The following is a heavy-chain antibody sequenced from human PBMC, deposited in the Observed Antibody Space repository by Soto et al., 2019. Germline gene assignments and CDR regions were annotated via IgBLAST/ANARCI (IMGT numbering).Heavy chain of an antibody. V-gene: IGHV1-69*02. J-gene: IGHJ6*02. Sequence: QVQLVQSGAEVKKPGSSVKVSCKASGGTFSSYTISWVRQAPGQGLEWMGRIIPILGIANYAQKFQGRVTLTGDKATSTAYMALSSLRSEGTAVYYCASSIVATIRASYCYHYYGMDVWGQGTTVTVSS. CDR2: IIPILGIA. CDR1: GGTFSSYT. D-gene: IGHD5-12*01. CDR3: ASSIVATIRASYCYHYYGMDV.